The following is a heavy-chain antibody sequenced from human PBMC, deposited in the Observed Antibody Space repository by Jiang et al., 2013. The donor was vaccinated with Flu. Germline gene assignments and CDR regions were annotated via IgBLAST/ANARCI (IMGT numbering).Heavy chain of an antibody. CDR2: IYYSGST. CDR1: GGSISSYY. D-gene: IGHD2-21*02. CDR3: ARTHGDNFDY. V-gene: IGHV4-59*01. Sequence: GSGLVKPSETLSLTCTVSGGSISSYYWSWIRQPPGKGLEWIGYIYYSGSTNYNPSLKSRVTISVGTSKNQFSLKLSSVTAADTAVYYCARTHGDNFDYWGQGTLVTVSS. J-gene: IGHJ4*02.